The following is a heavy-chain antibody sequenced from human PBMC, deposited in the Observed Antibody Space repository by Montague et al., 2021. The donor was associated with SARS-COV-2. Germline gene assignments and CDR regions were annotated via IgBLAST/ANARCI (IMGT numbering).Heavy chain of an antibody. CDR2: TSYSGST. CDR1: GGSISPYY. D-gene: IGHD3-3*01. CDR3: ARCGEYYDSRYYYYAMDV. V-gene: IGHV4-59*12. Sequence: SETLSLTCTVSGGSISPYYWSWIRQSPGKGLECIGYTSYSGSTDYNPSLKSRVTISIDTSRNQFSLKLSSVTAADTAVYYCARCGEYYDSRYYYYAMDVWGQGTTVTVSS. J-gene: IGHJ6*02.